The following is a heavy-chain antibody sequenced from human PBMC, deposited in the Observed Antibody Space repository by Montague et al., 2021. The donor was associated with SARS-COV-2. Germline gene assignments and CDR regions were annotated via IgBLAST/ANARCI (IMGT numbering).Heavy chain of an antibody. CDR1: GFSFSDYA. J-gene: IGHJ4*02. CDR3: TKDLKDLGY. CDR2: IFAGGHYA. V-gene: IGHV3-23*03. Sequence: SLRLSCAASGFSFSDYAMSWVRQAPGKGLEWVSVIFAGGHYAYYADSVKGRFIISRDDSQNTLYLQMNSLRVEDTALYYCTKDLKDLGYWGRGTLVTVSS.